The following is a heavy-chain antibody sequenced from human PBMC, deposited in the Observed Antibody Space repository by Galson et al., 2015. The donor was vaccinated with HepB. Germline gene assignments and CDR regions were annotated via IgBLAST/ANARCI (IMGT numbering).Heavy chain of an antibody. D-gene: IGHD3-3*01. CDR1: GFTFSSSW. CDR2: INSDGSST. V-gene: IGHV3-74*01. CDR3: AREEVTIFGVVPGGPDTHYYYGMDV. Sequence: SLRLSCAASGFTFSSSWMHWVRQAPGKGLMWVSRINSDGSSTNYADSVKGRFTISRDNAKNTLYLQMNSLRAEDTAVYYCAREEVTIFGVVPGGPDTHYYYGMDVWGQGTTVTVSS. J-gene: IGHJ6*02.